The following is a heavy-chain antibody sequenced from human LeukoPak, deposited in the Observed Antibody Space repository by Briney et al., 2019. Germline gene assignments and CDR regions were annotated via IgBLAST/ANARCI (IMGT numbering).Heavy chain of an antibody. V-gene: IGHV1-2*02. CDR2: ISPNSNDT. CDR3: ARDGDYCRGGRCYRD. Sequence: ASVKVSCKASGYTFTNYYMHWVRQAPGQGLEWMGWISPNSNDTNYAQKFLGRVTLTRDTSTSTAYMELSSLRSDDTAVYFCARDGDYCRGGRCYRDWGQGTLVTVSS. J-gene: IGHJ4*02. CDR1: GYTFTNYY. D-gene: IGHD2-15*01.